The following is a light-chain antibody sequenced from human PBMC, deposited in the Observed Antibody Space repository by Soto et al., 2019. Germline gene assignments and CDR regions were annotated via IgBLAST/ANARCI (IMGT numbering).Light chain of an antibody. CDR1: QSVASH. J-gene: IGKJ5*01. Sequence: EIVMTQSPATLSVSPGESATLSYRASQSVASHLAWYQQKPGQAPRLLIFGASVRATGIPARFSGSGSGTEFVLTIDSLQSEDFAVYYCHQYNDWPSITFGQGTRLEI. V-gene: IGKV3-15*01. CDR3: HQYNDWPSIT. CDR2: GAS.